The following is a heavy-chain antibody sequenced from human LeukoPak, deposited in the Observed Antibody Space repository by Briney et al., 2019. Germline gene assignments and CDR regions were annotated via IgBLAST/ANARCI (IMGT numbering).Heavy chain of an antibody. V-gene: IGHV3-23*01. Sequence: QTGGSLRLSCAASGFTFSSYAMSWVRQAPGKGLEWVSAISGSGGSTYYADSVKGRFTISRDTSKNTLYLQMNSLRAEDTALYYCAKALGELSFIIDYWGQGTLVTVSS. CDR3: AKALGELSFIIDY. CDR2: ISGSGGST. J-gene: IGHJ4*02. CDR1: GFTFSSYA. D-gene: IGHD3-16*02.